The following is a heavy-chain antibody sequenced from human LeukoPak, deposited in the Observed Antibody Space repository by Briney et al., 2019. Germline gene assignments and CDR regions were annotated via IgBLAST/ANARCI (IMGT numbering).Heavy chain of an antibody. Sequence: GGSLRLSCAASGFTFSNAWMSWVRQAPGKGLEWLSHINGRGGIINYADSVKGRFTISRDNARNSLDLHMSSLGAEDTAVYYCAREGGGSRYYFDYWGQGILVTVSS. J-gene: IGHJ4*02. CDR2: INGRGGII. V-gene: IGHV3-11*04. CDR3: AREGGGSRYYFDY. D-gene: IGHD2-15*01. CDR1: GFTFSNAW.